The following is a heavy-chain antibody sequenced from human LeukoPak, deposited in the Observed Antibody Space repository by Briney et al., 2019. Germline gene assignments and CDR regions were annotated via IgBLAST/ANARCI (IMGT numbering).Heavy chain of an antibody. CDR2: VYPDDSDT. CDR3: ARQDSQLGIHY. D-gene: IGHD7-27*01. CDR1: GYSFTTYW. V-gene: IGHV5-51*01. J-gene: IGHJ4*02. Sequence: GESLKISCKGSGYSFTTYWIGWVRQMPGKGLEWMGSVYPDDSDTRYSPSFQGQVTISADKSISTAHLQWSSLKASDTAMYYCARQDSQLGIHYWGQGTLVTVSS.